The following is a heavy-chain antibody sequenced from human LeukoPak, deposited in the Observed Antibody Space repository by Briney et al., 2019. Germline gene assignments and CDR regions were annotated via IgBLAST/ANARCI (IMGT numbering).Heavy chain of an antibody. CDR2: IIPIFGTA. CDR3: ARYSSSSSWFDP. D-gene: IGHD6-6*01. J-gene: IGHJ5*02. V-gene: IGHV1-69*13. Sequence: SVKVSCKASGGTFSSYAISWVRQAPGQGLEWMGGIIPIFGTANYAQKFQDRVTITADESTSTAYMELISLRSEDTAVYYCARYSSSSSWFDPWGQGTLVTVSS. CDR1: GGTFSSYA.